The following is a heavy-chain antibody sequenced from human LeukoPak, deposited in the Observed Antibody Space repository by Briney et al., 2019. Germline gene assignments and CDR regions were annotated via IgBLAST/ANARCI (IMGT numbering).Heavy chain of an antibody. Sequence: ASVKVSCKASGYPFTDYYIHWVRQAPGHGLEWIGWMSPNSGDTLSAQKFQGRVTMTRDTSITTAYMELSSLRSDDTAVYYCARGQVLVGGNWFDPWGQGTLVTVSS. D-gene: IGHD3-10*01. CDR2: MSPNSGDT. CDR3: ARGQVLVGGNWFDP. CDR1: GYPFTDYY. J-gene: IGHJ5*02. V-gene: IGHV1-2*02.